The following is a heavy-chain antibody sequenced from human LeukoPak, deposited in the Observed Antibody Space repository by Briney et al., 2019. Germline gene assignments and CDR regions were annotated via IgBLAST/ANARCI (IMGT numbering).Heavy chain of an antibody. CDR1: GGSFSGYY. Sequence: SETLSLTCAVYGGSFSGYYWSWIRQPPGKGLEWIGEINHSGSTNYNPSLKSRVTISVDMSKNQFSLKLSSVTAADTAVCYCARGLSLLRRPPGYWGQGTLVTVSS. J-gene: IGHJ4*02. V-gene: IGHV4-34*01. CDR3: ARGLSLLRRPPGY. D-gene: IGHD3-22*01. CDR2: INHSGST.